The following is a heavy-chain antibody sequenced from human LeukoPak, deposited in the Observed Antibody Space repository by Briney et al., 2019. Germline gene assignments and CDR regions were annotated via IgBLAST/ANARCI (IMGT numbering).Heavy chain of an antibody. Sequence: GGSLRLSCAASGFTFSSYSMNWVRQAPVNGLKWFSSISSSSSYIYYADSVKGRFTISRDNAKNSLYLQMNSLRAEDTAVYYCARTPRGQYYFDYWGQGTLVTVSS. CDR3: ARTPRGQYYFDY. V-gene: IGHV3-21*01. D-gene: IGHD4-11*01. J-gene: IGHJ4*02. CDR1: GFTFSSYS. CDR2: ISSSSSYI.